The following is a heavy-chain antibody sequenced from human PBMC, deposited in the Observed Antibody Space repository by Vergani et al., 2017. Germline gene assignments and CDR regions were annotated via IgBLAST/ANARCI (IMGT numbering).Heavy chain of an antibody. Sequence: EVQLLESGGGLVQPGGSLRLSCPASGFTFSSYAMSWVRQAPGKGLEWVSVISGSGGSTYYADSVKGRFTISRDNAKNTLYLQMNSLRAEDTAVYYCARGHGQWLVNTSPNFDYWGQGTLVTVSS. CDR2: ISGSGGST. CDR3: ARGHGQWLVNTSPNFDY. V-gene: IGHV3-23*01. D-gene: IGHD6-19*01. CDR1: GFTFSSYA. J-gene: IGHJ4*02.